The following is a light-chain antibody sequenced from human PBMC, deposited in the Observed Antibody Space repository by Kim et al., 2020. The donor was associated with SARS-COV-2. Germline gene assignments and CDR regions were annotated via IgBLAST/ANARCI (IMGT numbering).Light chain of an antibody. CDR1: QSVSSY. CDR3: QQRSNWPS. CDR2: DAS. J-gene: IGKJ2*03. Sequence: LSLSPGERAPLSCRASQSVSSYLAWYQQKPGQAPRLLIYDASNRATGIPARFSGSGSGTDFTLTISSLESEDFAVYYCQQRSNWPSFGQGTKREI. V-gene: IGKV3-11*01.